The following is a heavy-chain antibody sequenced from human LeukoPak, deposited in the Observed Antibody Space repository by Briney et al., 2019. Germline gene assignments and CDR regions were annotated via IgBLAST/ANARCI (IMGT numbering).Heavy chain of an antibody. Sequence: GGSLRLSCAASGFTFDDYGMSWVRQAPGKGLELVSGINWNGGSTGYADSVKGRFTISRDNAKNSLYLQMNSLRAEDTALYYCARDLVAVAGTLRFDPWGQGTLVTVSS. V-gene: IGHV3-20*04. CDR3: ARDLVAVAGTLRFDP. J-gene: IGHJ5*02. CDR1: GFTFDDYG. CDR2: INWNGGST. D-gene: IGHD6-19*01.